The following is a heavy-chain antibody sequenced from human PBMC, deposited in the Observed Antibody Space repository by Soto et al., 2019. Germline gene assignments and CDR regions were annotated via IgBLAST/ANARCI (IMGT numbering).Heavy chain of an antibody. CDR2: IYHGST. J-gene: IGHJ3*02. CDR3: ASSGSRGIGAFDI. CDR1: GGSISSGGYS. Sequence: QLQLQESGSGLVKASQTLSLTCAVSGGSISSGGYSWSWIRQPPGKGLEWIGYIYHGSTYYNPSLKNRGTITIDRSKNQFSLEVSSVAGADTAGYYCASSGSRGIGAFDIWGQGTMVTVSS. D-gene: IGHD3-22*01. V-gene: IGHV4-30-2*01.